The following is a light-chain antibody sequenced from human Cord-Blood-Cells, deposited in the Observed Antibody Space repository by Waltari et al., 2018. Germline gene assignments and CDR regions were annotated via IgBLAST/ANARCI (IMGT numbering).Light chain of an antibody. V-gene: IGLV1-40*01. CDR3: QSYDSSLSGYV. J-gene: IGLJ1*01. CDR1: SSNIGAGYD. CDR2: GNS. Sequence: QSVLTQPPSVSGAPGQRVTISCTGSSSNIGAGYDVHWYQQLPGTAPKLLIYGNSKRPSGVPDRFAGSKSGTSASRAITGLQAEDEADYYGQSYDSSLSGYVFGTGTKVTVL.